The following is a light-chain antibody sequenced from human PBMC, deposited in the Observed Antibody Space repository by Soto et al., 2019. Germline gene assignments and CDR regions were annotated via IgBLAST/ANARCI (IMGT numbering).Light chain of an antibody. J-gene: IGKJ4*01. CDR2: HAS. CDR3: QQFNSYPLT. V-gene: IGKV1-13*02. Sequence: AIQLTQSPSSLSASVGDRVSISCRASQGIRSALVWYQQKPGKTPKLLIYHASTLKSGVPSRFSGSGSGTDFTLTISSLQPEDVATYYCQQFNSYPLTFSGGTKVEVK. CDR1: QGIRSA.